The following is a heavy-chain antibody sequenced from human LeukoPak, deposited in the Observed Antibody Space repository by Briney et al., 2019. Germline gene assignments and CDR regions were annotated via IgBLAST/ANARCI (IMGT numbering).Heavy chain of an antibody. Sequence: ASVKVSCKASGGTFSSYAISWVRQAPGQGLEWMGRIIPILGIANYAQKFQGRVTITADKSTSTAYMELSSLRSEDTAVYYCARDPYGSGKGGHFDNWGQGTLVTVSS. CDR3: ARDPYGSGKGGHFDN. CDR2: IIPILGIA. J-gene: IGHJ4*02. D-gene: IGHD3-10*01. CDR1: GGTFSSYA. V-gene: IGHV1-69*04.